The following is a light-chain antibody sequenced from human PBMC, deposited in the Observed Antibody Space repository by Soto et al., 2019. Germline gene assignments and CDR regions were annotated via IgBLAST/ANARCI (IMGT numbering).Light chain of an antibody. CDR3: QQYNNWPHT. Sequence: EIVMTQSPATLSVSPGERATLSCRASQSVSNNLAWYLQKPGQAPRLLIYGASTRATGIPARFSGSGSGTEFTLTISSLQSEDFAVYYCQQYNNWPHTFGQGTKLEIK. CDR1: QSVSNN. J-gene: IGKJ2*01. CDR2: GAS. V-gene: IGKV3-15*01.